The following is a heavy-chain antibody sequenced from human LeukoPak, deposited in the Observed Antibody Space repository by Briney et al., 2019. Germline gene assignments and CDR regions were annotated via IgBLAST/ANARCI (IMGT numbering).Heavy chain of an antibody. CDR1: GGSISSGSYH. D-gene: IGHD3-22*01. J-gene: IGHJ4*02. Sequence: PSETLSLTCTVSGGSISSGSYHSSWIRQPAGKGLEWIGRIYTSGSTNYNPSLKSRVTISVDTSKNQFSLKLSFVTAADTAVYYCARERGRIVVVIDYWGQGTLVTVSS. V-gene: IGHV4-61*02. CDR2: IYTSGST. CDR3: ARERGRIVVVIDY.